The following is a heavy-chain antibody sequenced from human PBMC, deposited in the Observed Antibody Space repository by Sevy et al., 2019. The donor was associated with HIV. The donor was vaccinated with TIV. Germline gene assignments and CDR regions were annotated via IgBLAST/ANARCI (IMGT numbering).Heavy chain of an antibody. CDR3: AKDLSKGVVPADFDY. V-gene: IGHV3-23*01. Sequence: GGSLRLSCAASGFTFSSYAMSWVRQAPGKGLEWVSAISGSGGSTYYADSVKGRFTISRDNSKNTRYLQMNSLRAEDTAVYYCAKDLSKGVVPADFDYWGQGTLVTVSS. CDR1: GFTFSSYA. J-gene: IGHJ4*02. D-gene: IGHD2-2*01. CDR2: ISGSGGST.